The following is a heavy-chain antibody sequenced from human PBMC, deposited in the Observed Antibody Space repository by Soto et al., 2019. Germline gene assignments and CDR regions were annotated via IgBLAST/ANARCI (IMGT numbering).Heavy chain of an antibody. CDR2: ISGSGGST. Sequence: GSLRLSCAASGFTFSSYAMSWVRQAPGKGLEWVSAISGSGGSTYYADSVKGRFTISRDNSKNTLYLQMNSLRAEDTAVYYCANPHYDYVWGSYRYTQAVKDGTTVDYWGQGTLVTVSS. CDR1: GFTFSSYA. V-gene: IGHV3-23*01. CDR3: ANPHYDYVWGSYRYTQAVKDGTTVDY. J-gene: IGHJ4*02. D-gene: IGHD3-16*02.